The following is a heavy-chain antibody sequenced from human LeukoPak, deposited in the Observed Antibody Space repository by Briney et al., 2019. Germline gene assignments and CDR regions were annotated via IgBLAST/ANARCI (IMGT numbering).Heavy chain of an antibody. CDR1: GFTFSIYG. Sequence: SGGSLRLSCAASGFTFSIYGMHWVRQAPGKGLEWLAFIRYDGRNTFYADSVKGRLTISRDNSKNTLYVQVNSLRDEDTAVYYCAKGGTEVVREVMRFDYWGQGTLVIVSS. J-gene: IGHJ4*02. CDR2: IRYDGRNT. D-gene: IGHD6-19*01. V-gene: IGHV3-30*02. CDR3: AKGGTEVVREVMRFDY.